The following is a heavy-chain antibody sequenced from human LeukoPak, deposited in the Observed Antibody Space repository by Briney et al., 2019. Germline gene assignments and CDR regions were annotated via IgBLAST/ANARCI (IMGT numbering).Heavy chain of an antibody. D-gene: IGHD6-6*01. J-gene: IGHJ4*02. CDR2: IIPILGIA. Sequence: SVKVSCKASGGTFSSYAISWVRQAPGQGLEWMGRIIPILGIANYAQKFQGRVTITADKSTSTAYMELSSLRSEDTTVYYCARAPPPYSSSDYWGQGTLVTVSS. V-gene: IGHV1-69*04. CDR1: GGTFSSYA. CDR3: ARAPPPYSSSDY.